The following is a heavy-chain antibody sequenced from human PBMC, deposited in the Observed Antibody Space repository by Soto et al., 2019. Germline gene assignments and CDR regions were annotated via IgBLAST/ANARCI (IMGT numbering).Heavy chain of an antibody. CDR1: GFTFSSYG. V-gene: IGHV3-30*18. CDR2: ISYDGSNK. J-gene: IGHJ6*02. Sequence: QVQLVESGGGVVQPGRSLRLSCAASGFTFSSYGMHWVRQAPGKGLEWVAVISYDGSNKYYADSVKGRFTISRDNSKTTLYLQMNSLRAEDTAVYYCAKDLRRVRSYYYYGMAVWGQGTTVTVSS. CDR3: AKDLRRVRSYYYYGMAV. D-gene: IGHD6-19*01.